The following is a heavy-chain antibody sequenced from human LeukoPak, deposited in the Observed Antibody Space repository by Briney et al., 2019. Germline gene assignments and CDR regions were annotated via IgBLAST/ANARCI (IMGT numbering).Heavy chain of an antibody. CDR2: ISSSGSTI. Sequence: GGSLRLSCAASGFTFSDYYMSRIRQAPGKGLEWVSYISSSGSTIYYADSVKGRFTISRDNAKNSLYLQMNSLRAEDTAVYYCARWRFALISDYWGQGTLVTVSS. CDR1: GFTFSDYY. CDR3: ARWRFALISDY. V-gene: IGHV3-11*01. D-gene: IGHD2-8*01. J-gene: IGHJ4*02.